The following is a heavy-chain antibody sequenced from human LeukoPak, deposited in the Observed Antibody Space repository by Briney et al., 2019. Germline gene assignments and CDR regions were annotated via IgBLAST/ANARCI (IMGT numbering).Heavy chain of an antibody. J-gene: IGHJ3*02. CDR1: GGSFSGYY. Sequence: SETLSLTCAVYGGSFSGYYWSWIRQPPGKGLGWIGEINHSGSTNYNPSLKSRVTISVDTSKNQFSLKLSSVTAADTAVYYCAGANYYDSSGYYYAPIWGQGTMVTVSS. D-gene: IGHD3-22*01. CDR3: AGANYYDSSGYYYAPI. CDR2: INHSGST. V-gene: IGHV4-34*01.